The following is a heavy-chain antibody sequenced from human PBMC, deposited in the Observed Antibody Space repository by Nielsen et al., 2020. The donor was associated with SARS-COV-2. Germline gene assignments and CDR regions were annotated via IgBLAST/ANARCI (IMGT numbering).Heavy chain of an antibody. D-gene: IGHD3-16*01. J-gene: IGHJ4*02. CDR2: IYYSGST. CDR1: GGSISSSSYY. V-gene: IGHV4-39*07. Sequence: SETLSLTCTVSGGSISSSSYYWGWIRQPPGKGLEWIGSIYYSGSTNYNPSLKSRVTISVDTSKNQFSLKLSSVTAADTAVYYCARLDYAHFDYWGQGTLVTVSS. CDR3: ARLDYAHFDY.